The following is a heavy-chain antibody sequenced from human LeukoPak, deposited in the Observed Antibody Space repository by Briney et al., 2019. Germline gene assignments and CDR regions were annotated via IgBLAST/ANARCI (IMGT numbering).Heavy chain of an antibody. D-gene: IGHD1-26*01. V-gene: IGHV3-23*01. CDR2: ISGSGGRT. J-gene: IGHJ4*02. Sequence: GGSLRLSCAASGFIFSNYAMNWVRQTPGKGLEWVSGISGSGGRTFYADSVKGRFTISRDNSKNTLYLQMNSLRAEDTAVYYCARETTTLDYWGQGTLVTVSS. CDR3: ARETTTLDY. CDR1: GFIFSNYA.